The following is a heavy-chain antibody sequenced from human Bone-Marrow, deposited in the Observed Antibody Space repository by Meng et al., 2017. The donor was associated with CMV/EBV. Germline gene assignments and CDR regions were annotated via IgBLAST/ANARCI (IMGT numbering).Heavy chain of an antibody. J-gene: IGHJ4*02. Sequence: GESLKISCAASGFTFSSYWMSWVRQAPGKGLEWVSSISSSSSYIYYADSVKGRFTISRDNAKNSLYLQMNSLRAEDTAVYYCARVVVQLCDYWGQGTLVTVSS. CDR1: GFTFSSYW. CDR3: ARVVVQLCDY. CDR2: ISSSSSYI. D-gene: IGHD5-18*01. V-gene: IGHV3-21*01.